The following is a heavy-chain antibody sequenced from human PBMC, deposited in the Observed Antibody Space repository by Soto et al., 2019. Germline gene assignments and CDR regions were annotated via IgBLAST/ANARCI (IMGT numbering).Heavy chain of an antibody. CDR2: ISTGSDSI. V-gene: IGHV3-21*01. D-gene: IGHD6-19*01. CDR3: ARDRSADRFVQYFPH. CDR1: GFMFTSYS. J-gene: IGHJ1*01. Sequence: GGSLRLSCAASGFMFTSYSMVWVRLAPGRGPEWVASISTGSDSIYYADSVKGRFTVSRDNAKNSLYLQMNNLRVEDTAVYFCARDRSADRFVQYFPHWGQGAQVTVSS.